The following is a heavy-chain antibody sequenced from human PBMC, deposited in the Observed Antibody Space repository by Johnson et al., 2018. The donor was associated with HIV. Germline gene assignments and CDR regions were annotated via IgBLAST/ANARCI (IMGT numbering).Heavy chain of an antibody. D-gene: IGHD1-26*01. Sequence: VQLVESGGGLVQPGGSLRLSCAASGFTFSSYAMSWVRQAPGKGLEWVSAISGSGGSTYYADSVKGRFTISRDNSKNTLYLQMNSLRAEDKALYYCARELYAILGAFDIWGQGTMVIVSS. V-gene: IGHV3-23*04. J-gene: IGHJ3*02. CDR3: ARELYAILGAFDI. CDR2: ISGSGGST. CDR1: GFTFSSYA.